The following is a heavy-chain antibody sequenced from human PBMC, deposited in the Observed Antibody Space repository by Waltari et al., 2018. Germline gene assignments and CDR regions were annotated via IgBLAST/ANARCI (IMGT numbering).Heavy chain of an antibody. CDR3: ARHRRDGYNPVPGYYYYYYMDV. CDR2: IYYSGST. Sequence: QVQLQESGPGLVKPSETLSLTCTVSGGSISSYYWSWIRQPPGKGLEWIGYIYYSGSTNYNPSLKSRVSISVDTSKNQFSLKLSSVTAADTAVYYCARHRRDGYNPVPGYYYYYYMDVWGKGTTVTISS. V-gene: IGHV4-59*01. D-gene: IGHD5-12*01. J-gene: IGHJ6*03. CDR1: GGSISSYY.